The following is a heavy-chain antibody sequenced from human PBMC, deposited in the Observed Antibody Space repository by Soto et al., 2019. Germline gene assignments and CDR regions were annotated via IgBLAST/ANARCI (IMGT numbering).Heavy chain of an antibody. V-gene: IGHV1-24*01. Sequence: ASVKVSCKVCGYTLTDLSMHWVRRAPGKGLEWMGGFDPEDGETIYAQKFQGRVTMTEDTSTDTAYMELSSLRSEDTAVYYCATLRDYYDSSGYFGYWGQGTLVTVSS. CDR2: FDPEDGET. J-gene: IGHJ4*02. D-gene: IGHD3-22*01. CDR1: GYTLTDLS. CDR3: ATLRDYYDSSGYFGY.